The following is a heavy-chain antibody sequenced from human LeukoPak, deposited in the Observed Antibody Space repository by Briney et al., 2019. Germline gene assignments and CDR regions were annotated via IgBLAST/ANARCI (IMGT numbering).Heavy chain of an antibody. CDR2: IIPIFGTA. Sequence: SVKVSCKASGGTFSSYAISWVRQAPGQGLEWMGGIIPIFGTANYAQKFQGRVTITADESTSTAYMELSSLRSEDTAVYYCAGTHKPMVRGVMWDYYYYMDVWGKGTTVTVSS. D-gene: IGHD3-10*01. CDR1: GGTFSSYA. CDR3: AGTHKPMVRGVMWDYYYYMDV. J-gene: IGHJ6*03. V-gene: IGHV1-69*13.